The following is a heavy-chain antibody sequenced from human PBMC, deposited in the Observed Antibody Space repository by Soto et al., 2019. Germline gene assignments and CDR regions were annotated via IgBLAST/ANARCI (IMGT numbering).Heavy chain of an antibody. V-gene: IGHV4-31*03. Sequence: QVQLQESGPGLVKPSQTLSLTCTVSGGSISSGGYYWSWIRQHPGKGLEWIVYIYYSGSTYYNPSLKSRVTISVDTHKNQFTLKLSSVTAADTAVYDCARARTAYGSGSRSHGMDVWCKGTTVTVSS. CDR1: GGSISSGGYY. D-gene: IGHD3-10*01. CDR3: ARARTAYGSGSRSHGMDV. J-gene: IGHJ6*04. CDR2: IYYSGST.